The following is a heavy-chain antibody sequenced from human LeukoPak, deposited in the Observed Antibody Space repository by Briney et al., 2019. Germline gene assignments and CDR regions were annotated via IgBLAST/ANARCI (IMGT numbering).Heavy chain of an antibody. V-gene: IGHV4-59*08. CDR2: IYYSGST. CDR1: GGSISSYY. Sequence: KPSETLSLTCTVSGGSISSYYWSWIRQPPVKGLEWIGYIYYSGSTNYNPSLKSRVTISVDTSKNQFSLKLSSVTAADTAVYYCARQGDSSGYRLNWFDPWGQGTLVTVSS. D-gene: IGHD3-22*01. J-gene: IGHJ5*02. CDR3: ARQGDSSGYRLNWFDP.